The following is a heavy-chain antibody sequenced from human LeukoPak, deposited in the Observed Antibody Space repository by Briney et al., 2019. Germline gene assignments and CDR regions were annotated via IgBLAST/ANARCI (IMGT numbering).Heavy chain of an antibody. Sequence: ASVKVSCKASGYTFTSYYMHWVRQAPGQGLEWMGIINPSGGSTDYPQKFQGRVTMTRDTSTTTVYMELSSLRSDDTAVYFCAKESPGYCTGTRCWDSWGQGSLVTVSS. J-gene: IGHJ4*02. CDR2: INPSGGST. CDR3: AKESPGYCTGTRCWDS. V-gene: IGHV1-46*01. CDR1: GYTFTSYY. D-gene: IGHD2-8*02.